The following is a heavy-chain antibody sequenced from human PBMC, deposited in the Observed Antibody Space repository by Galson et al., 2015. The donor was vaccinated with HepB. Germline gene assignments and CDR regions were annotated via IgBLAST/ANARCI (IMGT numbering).Heavy chain of an antibody. D-gene: IGHD6-13*01. CDR3: ATSRASIAAAGTFQTSDFWYFDL. J-gene: IGHJ2*01. Sequence: QSGAEVKKPGESLKISCKGSGYSFTSYWIGWVRQMPGKGLEWMGIIYPGDSDTRYSPSFQGQVTISADKSISTAYLQWSSLKASDTAMYYCATSRASIAAAGTFQTSDFWYFDLWGRGTLVTVSS. V-gene: IGHV5-51*03. CDR1: GYSFTSYW. CDR2: IYPGDSDT.